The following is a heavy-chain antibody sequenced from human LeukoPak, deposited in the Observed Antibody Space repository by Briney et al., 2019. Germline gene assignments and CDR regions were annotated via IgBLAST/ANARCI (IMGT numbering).Heavy chain of an antibody. CDR3: ARGSYYYDSSGYSGY. CDR2: IYNSGST. V-gene: IGHV4-38-2*02. J-gene: IGHJ4*02. Sequence: SETLSLTCTVSGYSISSGYYWGWIRQSPGKGLEWIGSIYNSGSTYFNPSLKSRVTISVDTSKNQFSLKLSSVTAADTAVYYCARGSYYYDSSGYSGYWGQGTLVTVSS. D-gene: IGHD3-22*01. CDR1: GYSISSGYY.